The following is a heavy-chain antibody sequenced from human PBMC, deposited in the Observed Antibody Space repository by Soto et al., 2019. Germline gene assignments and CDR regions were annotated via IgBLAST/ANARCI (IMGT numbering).Heavy chain of an antibody. J-gene: IGHJ6*02. CDR3: ARGRPAIAALYYYGMDV. Sequence: ASVKVSCKASGGTFSSYAISWVRQAPGQGLEWMGGIIPIFGTANYAQKLQGRVTITADESTSTAYMELSSLRSEDTAVYYCARGRPAIAALYYYGMDVWGQGTTVTVSS. CDR2: IIPIFGTA. V-gene: IGHV1-69*13. CDR1: GGTFSSYA. D-gene: IGHD6-6*01.